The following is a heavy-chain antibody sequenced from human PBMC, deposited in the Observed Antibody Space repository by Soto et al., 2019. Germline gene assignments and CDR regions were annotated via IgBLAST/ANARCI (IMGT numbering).Heavy chain of an antibody. Sequence: QVQLRESGPGLVKTSGTLSLTCAVSGGSISSTNWWTWVRQPPGKGLEWIGEIYHSGSPTYRPSVRGRATISGDKSNNQLSLRLRSVTAADTAVYYCATLPRRIVVALLPLPAWGQGILVTVSS. J-gene: IGHJ5*02. CDR1: GGSISSTNW. CDR3: ATLPRRIVVALLPLPA. V-gene: IGHV4-4*02. CDR2: IYHSGSP. D-gene: IGHD2-15*01.